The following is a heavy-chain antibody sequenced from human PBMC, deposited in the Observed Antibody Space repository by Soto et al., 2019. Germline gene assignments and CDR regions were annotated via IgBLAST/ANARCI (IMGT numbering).Heavy chain of an antibody. V-gene: IGHV4-61*01. CDR3: SYGSSFDY. Sequence: PSETLSLTCTVSGASIRSGSYYWSWIRQPPGKGLEWIGYISHSGRTIYDPSLKSRLTMSVDTSQNQFSLQLNSVTAADTAVYYCSYGSSFDYWGQGTLVTVSS. CDR2: ISHSGRT. CDR1: GASIRSGSYY. J-gene: IGHJ4*02. D-gene: IGHD3-10*01.